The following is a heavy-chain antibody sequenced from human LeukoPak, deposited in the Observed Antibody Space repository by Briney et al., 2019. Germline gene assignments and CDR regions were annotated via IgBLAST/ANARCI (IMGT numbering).Heavy chain of an antibody. CDR1: GGSISSSSYY. J-gene: IGHJ4*02. Sequence: SETLSLTCTVSGGSISSSSYYWGWIRQPPGKGLEWIGSIYYSGSTYYNPSLKSRVTISVDTSKNQVSLKLSSVTAADTAVYYCARDGDDYGDYAPFFDYWGQGTLVTVSS. CDR3: ARDGDDYGDYAPFFDY. V-gene: IGHV4-39*07. CDR2: IYYSGST. D-gene: IGHD4-17*01.